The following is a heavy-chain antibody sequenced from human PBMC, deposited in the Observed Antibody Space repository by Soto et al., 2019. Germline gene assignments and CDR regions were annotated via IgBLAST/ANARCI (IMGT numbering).Heavy chain of an antibody. CDR1: GFTFSSYA. V-gene: IGHV3-23*01. J-gene: IGHJ5*02. D-gene: IGHD3-3*01. CDR3: EKSPNFGVVTYWFEP. Sequence: PGGSLRLSCXAXGFTFSSYAMSWVRQAPGKGLEWVSAISGSGGSTYYADSVKGRFTISRDNSKNTLYLQMNSLRAEDAAVYYCEKSPNFGVVTYWFEPWGQGTLVTVSS. CDR2: ISGSGGST.